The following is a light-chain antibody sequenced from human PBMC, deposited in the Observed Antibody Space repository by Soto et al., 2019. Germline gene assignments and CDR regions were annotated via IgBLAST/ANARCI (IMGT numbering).Light chain of an antibody. CDR1: QSVSSN. CDR3: QQRSNWPPSIT. Sequence: EIVMTQSPATLSVSPGERATLSCRASQSVSSNLAWYQQKPGQAPRLLIYGASSRATGIPDRFSGGGSGTDFSLTISSLEPEDFAVYYCQQRSNWPPSITFGQGTRLEIK. CDR2: GAS. J-gene: IGKJ5*01. V-gene: IGKV3-11*01.